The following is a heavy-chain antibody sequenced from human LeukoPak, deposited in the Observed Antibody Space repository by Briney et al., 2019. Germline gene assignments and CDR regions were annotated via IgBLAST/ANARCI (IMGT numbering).Heavy chain of an antibody. J-gene: IGHJ4*02. CDR2: ISSSAI. Sequence: GGSLRLSCAASGFTFSNYPMNWVRQAPGKGLEWVSYISSSAIYYADPVRGRFTISRDNAKNSLSLQMDSLRADDTAVYYCARDGGIQWELDYWGQGILVTVSS. D-gene: IGHD1-26*01. CDR1: GFTFSNYP. V-gene: IGHV3-48*01. CDR3: ARDGGIQWELDY.